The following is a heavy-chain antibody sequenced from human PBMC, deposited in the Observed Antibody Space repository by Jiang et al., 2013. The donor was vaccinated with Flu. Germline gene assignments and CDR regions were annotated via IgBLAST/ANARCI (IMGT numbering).Heavy chain of an antibody. Sequence: VQLLESGGDLVQPGGSVRLSCAASGFTFSSYAMSWVRQAPGKGLEWVSAISGSGGSTYYADSVKGRFTISRDNSKNTLYLQMNSLRAEDTAVYYCAKCLRPTYYYGMDVWGQGTTVTVSS. CDR1: GFTFSSYA. CDR3: AKCLRPTYYYGMDV. V-gene: IGHV3-23*01. D-gene: IGHD3-16*01. CDR2: ISGSGGST. J-gene: IGHJ6*02.